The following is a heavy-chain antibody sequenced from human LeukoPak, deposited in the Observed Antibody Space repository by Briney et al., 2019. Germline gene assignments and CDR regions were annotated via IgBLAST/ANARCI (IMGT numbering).Heavy chain of an antibody. Sequence: GRSLRLSCAASGFTFSSYVMHWVRQAPGKGLEWVSVIYGGSRTFYSDSVKGRFTISRDISKNTVYLQMSNLRAEDMAVYYCARDRVSSWYYFDYWGQGTLVTVSS. J-gene: IGHJ4*02. CDR2: IYGGSRT. V-gene: IGHV3-66*01. CDR1: GFTFSSYV. CDR3: ARDRVSSWYYFDY. D-gene: IGHD6-13*01.